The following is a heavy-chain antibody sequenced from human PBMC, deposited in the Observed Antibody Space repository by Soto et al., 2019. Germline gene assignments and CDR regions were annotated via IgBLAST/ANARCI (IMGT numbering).Heavy chain of an antibody. CDR1: GFTFSAYW. Sequence: GGSLRLSCAASGFTFSAYWMHWVRQAPGKGLVWVSRINSDGGDRSYADSVKGRFTISRDNAKNTLYLQMKSLRAEDTAVYYCAIIAVADPTDYWGQGTLVTVSS. J-gene: IGHJ4*02. CDR2: INSDGGDR. CDR3: AIIAVADPTDY. D-gene: IGHD6-19*01. V-gene: IGHV3-74*01.